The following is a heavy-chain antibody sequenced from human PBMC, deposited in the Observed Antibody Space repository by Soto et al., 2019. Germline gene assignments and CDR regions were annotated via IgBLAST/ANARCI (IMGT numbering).Heavy chain of an antibody. J-gene: IGHJ5*02. CDR3: ARAGTGGYSGYGVARADWLDR. D-gene: IGHD5-12*01. CDR1: GGSISSSNW. CDR2: IYHSGST. Sequence: QVQLQESGPGLVKPSGTLSLTCAVSGGSISSSNWWSWVRQPPGKGLEWIGEIYHSGSTNYNPSPKSRVTISVAKSNTHCSRRLSAWTAADAAVYYCARAGTGGYSGYGVARADWLDRGGQGTLVTVSS. V-gene: IGHV4-4*02.